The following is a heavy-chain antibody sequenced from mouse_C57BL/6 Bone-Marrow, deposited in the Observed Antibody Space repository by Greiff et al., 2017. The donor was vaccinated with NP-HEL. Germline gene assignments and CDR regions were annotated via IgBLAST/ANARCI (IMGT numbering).Heavy chain of an antibody. CDR2: ISSGSSTI. J-gene: IGHJ3*01. CDR3: ARYLTGFAY. D-gene: IGHD5-1*01. V-gene: IGHV5-17*01. CDR1: GFTFSDYG. Sequence: EVQVVESGGGLVKPGGSLKLSCAASGFTFSDYGMHWVRQAPEKGLEWVAYISSGSSTIYYADTVKGRFTISRDNAKNTLFLQMTSLRSEDTAMYYCARYLTGFAYWGQGTLVTVSA.